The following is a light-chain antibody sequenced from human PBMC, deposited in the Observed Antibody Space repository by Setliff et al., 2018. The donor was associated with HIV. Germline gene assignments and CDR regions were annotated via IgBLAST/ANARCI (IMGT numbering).Light chain of an antibody. CDR3: YSYAGNNFYV. CDR2: EVT. Sequence: LAQPPSASGSPGQSVSISCTGTTSDIGNFDYVSWYQQHPGKAPKLIIYEVTKRPSGVPDRFSGSKSDNTASLTVSGLQTEDEADYYCYSYAGNNFYVFGSGTKVTVL. V-gene: IGLV2-8*01. CDR1: TSDIGNFDY. J-gene: IGLJ1*01.